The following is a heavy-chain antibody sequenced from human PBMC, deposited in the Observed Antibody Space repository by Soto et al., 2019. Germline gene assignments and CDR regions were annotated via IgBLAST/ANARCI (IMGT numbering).Heavy chain of an antibody. J-gene: IGHJ4*02. Sequence: GGSLRLSCAASGFTFSSYSMNWVRQAPGKGLEWVSYISSSSSTIYYADSVKGRFTISRDNAKNSLYLQMNSLRDEDTAVYYCARDEEVYAESRAGPFDYWGQGTLVTVSS. V-gene: IGHV3-48*02. D-gene: IGHD2-8*01. CDR2: ISSSSSTI. CDR1: GFTFSSYS. CDR3: ARDEEVYAESRAGPFDY.